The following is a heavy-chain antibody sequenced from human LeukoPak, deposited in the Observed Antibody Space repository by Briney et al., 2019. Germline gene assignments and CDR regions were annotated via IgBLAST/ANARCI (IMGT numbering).Heavy chain of an antibody. V-gene: IGHV3-23*01. J-gene: IGHJ4*02. D-gene: IGHD1-1*01. CDR2: ISKSGDIT. CDR3: AKDASTTNNFYFFDY. Sequence: AGGPLRLSCAASGFTFTNYAMTWVRQAPGKGLEWISGISKSGDITFYADSVKGRFTISRDTSKSAVYLQMNNLRAEDTAIYYCAKDASTTNNFYFFDYWGQGALATVSS. CDR1: GFTFTNYA.